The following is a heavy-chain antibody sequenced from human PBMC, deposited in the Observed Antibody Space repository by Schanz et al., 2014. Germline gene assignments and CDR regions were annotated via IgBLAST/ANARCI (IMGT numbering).Heavy chain of an antibody. CDR1: GFTFSYYG. D-gene: IGHD4-17*01. Sequence: VQLVESGGGVVQPGRSLRLSCAASGFTFSYYGMTWVRQAPGKGLEWVSTIGGSGGTTYYADSVRGRFTISRDNSKNTLFLQMNSLRAEDTAVYYCAKDCPSDYGDHCFDFWGQGTLVTVSS. CDR3: AKDCPSDYGDHCFDF. J-gene: IGHJ4*02. CDR2: IGGSGGTT. V-gene: IGHV3-23*04.